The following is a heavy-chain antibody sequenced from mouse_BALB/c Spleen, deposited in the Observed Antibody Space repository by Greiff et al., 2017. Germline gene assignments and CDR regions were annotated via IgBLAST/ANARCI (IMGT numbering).Heavy chain of an antibody. Sequence: EVMLVESGGGLVQPGGSRKLSCAASGFTFSSFGMHWVRRAPEKGLEWVAYISSGSSTIYYADTVKGRFTISRDNPKNTLFLQMTSLRSEDTAMYYCASGTMITPWFAYWGQGTLVTVSA. CDR2: ISSGSSTI. D-gene: IGHD2-4*01. J-gene: IGHJ3*01. CDR1: GFTFSSFG. V-gene: IGHV5-17*02. CDR3: ASGTMITPWFAY.